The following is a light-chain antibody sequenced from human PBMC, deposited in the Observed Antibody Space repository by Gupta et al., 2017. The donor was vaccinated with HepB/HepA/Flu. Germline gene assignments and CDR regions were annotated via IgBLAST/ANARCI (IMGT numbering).Light chain of an antibody. CDR3: QKYGDSSCT. CDR1: QNIRSSS. CDR2: DAS. V-gene: IGKV3-20*01. J-gene: IGKJ2*02. Sequence: EIVLTQSPDTLSLSPGERATLSCRASQNIRSSSLAWYQQRPGQAPRLLIYDASSRATGIPDRFSGSGSGTDFTLTISRLEPEDFAVYYCQKYGDSSCTFGQGTKLEIK.